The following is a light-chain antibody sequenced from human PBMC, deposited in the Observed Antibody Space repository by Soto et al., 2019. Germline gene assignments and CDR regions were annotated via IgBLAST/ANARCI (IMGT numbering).Light chain of an antibody. CDR2: DVS. J-gene: IGLJ2*01. V-gene: IGLV2-14*03. CDR1: SSDVGGYNY. Sequence: QSVLTQPASVSGSPGQSITISCTGTSSDVGGYNYVSWYQQHPGKAPKLIIYDVSDRPSGVSYRFSGSKSGNTASLTISGLQAEDEADYYCSSYTSSTTRVFGGGTKLTVL. CDR3: SSYTSSTTRV.